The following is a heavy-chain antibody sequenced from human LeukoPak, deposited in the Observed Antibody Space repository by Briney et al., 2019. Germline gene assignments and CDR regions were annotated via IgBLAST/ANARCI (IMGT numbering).Heavy chain of an antibody. CDR2: IYYSGST. Sequence: SETLSLTCTVSGGSISSSSYYWGWLRPPPGKGLEWIGSIYYSGSTYYNPSLRSPVTISVDTTNNHSSLKLSSATAPATALYYCVAVEMATITHWGQGTLVTVSS. D-gene: IGHD5-24*01. CDR1: GGSISSSSYY. J-gene: IGHJ4*02. V-gene: IGHV4-39*02. CDR3: VAVEMATITH.